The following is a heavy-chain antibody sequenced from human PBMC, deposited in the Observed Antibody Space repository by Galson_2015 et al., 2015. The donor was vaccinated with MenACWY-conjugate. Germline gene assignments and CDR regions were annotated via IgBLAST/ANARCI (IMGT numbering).Heavy chain of an antibody. CDR2: ISSGGSGT. D-gene: IGHD2-8*02. CDR1: GLTFSSYW. V-gene: IGHV3-74*01. Sequence: SLRLSCAASGLTFSSYWMHWVRQAPGKGLEWVSRISSGGSGTNYADSVKGRFTISRDNAKNTLYLQMNSLRAEDKGVYYCARDPYFLVVFVIGAFEIWGQGTLVTVSS. J-gene: IGHJ3*02. CDR3: ARDPYFLVVFVIGAFEI.